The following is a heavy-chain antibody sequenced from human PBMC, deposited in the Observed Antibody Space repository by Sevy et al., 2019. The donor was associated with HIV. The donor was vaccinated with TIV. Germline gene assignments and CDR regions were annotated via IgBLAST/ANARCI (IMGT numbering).Heavy chain of an antibody. CDR1: GFSFSNYG. J-gene: IGHJ4*02. CDR2: IWYDGSSK. Sequence: GGSLRLSCAASGFSFSNYGMHWVRQAPGKGLEWVALIWYDGSSKYYGDSVKGRLTISRDNSKNTLSLQMNSLRAEDTAVYYCARGADYFDSSGANFEYWGQGTLVTVSS. CDR3: ARGADYFDSSGANFEY. V-gene: IGHV3-33*01. D-gene: IGHD3-22*01.